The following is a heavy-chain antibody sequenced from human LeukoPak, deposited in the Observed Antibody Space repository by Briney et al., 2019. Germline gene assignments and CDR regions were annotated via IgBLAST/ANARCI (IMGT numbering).Heavy chain of an antibody. CDR1: GGSISSSSYY. V-gene: IGHV4-61*05. Sequence: SETLSLTCTVSGGSISSSSYYWSWIRQPPGKGLEWIGYIYYSGSTNYNPSLKSRVTISVDTSKNQFSLKLSSVTAADTAVYYCARHFGGSGSYPYYFDYWGQGTLVTVSS. CDR2: IYYSGST. D-gene: IGHD3-10*01. CDR3: ARHFGGSGSYPYYFDY. J-gene: IGHJ4*02.